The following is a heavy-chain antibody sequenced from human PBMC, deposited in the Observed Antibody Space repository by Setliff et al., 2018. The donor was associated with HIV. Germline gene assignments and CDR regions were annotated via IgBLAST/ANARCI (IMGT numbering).Heavy chain of an antibody. CDR2: IRSKANSYAT. J-gene: IGHJ4*02. CDR1: GFTFSGSA. D-gene: IGHD6-19*01. CDR3: ARALSYSGWRTQYFDC. Sequence: GGSLRLSCAASGFTFSGSAMHWVRQASGKGLEWVGRIRSKANSYATAYAASVKGRFTISRDDSKNTAYLQMNSLKTEDTAVYYCARALSYSGWRTQYFDCWGQGTLVTVSS. V-gene: IGHV3-73*01.